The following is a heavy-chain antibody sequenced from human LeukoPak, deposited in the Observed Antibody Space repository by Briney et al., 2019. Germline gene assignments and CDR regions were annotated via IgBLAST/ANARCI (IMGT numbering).Heavy chain of an antibody. D-gene: IGHD4-11*01. V-gene: IGHV3-64*01. CDR1: GFTFSSYA. J-gene: IGHJ6*03. CDR3: ARDIGMTTRFRYYYYYMDV. CDR2: ISSNGGST. Sequence: PGGSLRLSCAASGFTFSSYAMHWVRQAPGKGLEYVSAISSNGGSTYYANSVKGRFTISRDNSKNTLCLQMGSLRAEDMAVYYCARDIGMTTRFRYYYYYMDVWGKGTTVTVSS.